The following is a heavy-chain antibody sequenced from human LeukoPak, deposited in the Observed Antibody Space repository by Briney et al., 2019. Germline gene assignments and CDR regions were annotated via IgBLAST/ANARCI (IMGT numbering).Heavy chain of an antibody. CDR2: IYYSGST. J-gene: IGHJ4*02. V-gene: IGHV4-39*01. CDR3: VRQVRSTSLARGNWRRRFDY. Sequence: SETLSLTCTVPGGSISSSSYYWGWIRQPPGKGLEWIGSIYYSGSTYYNPSLKSRVTISVDTSKNQFSLKLSSVTAADTAVYYCVRQVRSTSLARGNWRRRFDYWGQGNLVTVSS. CDR1: GGSISSSSYY. D-gene: IGHD2-2*01.